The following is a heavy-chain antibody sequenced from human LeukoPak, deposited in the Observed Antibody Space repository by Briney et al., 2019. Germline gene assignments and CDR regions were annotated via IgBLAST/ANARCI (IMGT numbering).Heavy chain of an antibody. Sequence: GGSLRLSCAASGFTFDDYGMSWVRQAPGKGLEWVSGINWNGGSTGYADSVKGRFTISRDNAKNSLYLQMNSLRAEDTALYYCARDRAYCSSPSCTTEFDYWGQGTLVTVSS. D-gene: IGHD2-2*01. V-gene: IGHV3-20*04. CDR1: GFTFDDYG. CDR3: ARDRAYCSSPSCTTEFDY. J-gene: IGHJ4*02. CDR2: INWNGGST.